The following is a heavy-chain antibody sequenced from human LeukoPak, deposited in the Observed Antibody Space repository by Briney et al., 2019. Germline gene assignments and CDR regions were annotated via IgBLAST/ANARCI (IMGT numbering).Heavy chain of an antibody. D-gene: IGHD6-13*01. Sequence: GSSVKVSCKASGGRFGYYALTWVRQAPGQGFEWMGGIIPIFGTTNYAQKFQGRVTFTADESTTTAYMELSSLRFEDTAVYYCGRGPLKQQLVKPDPDYYYYMDVWGNGTTVTVSS. CDR2: IIPIFGTT. CDR3: GRGPLKQQLVKPDPDYYYYMDV. CDR1: GGRFGYYA. V-gene: IGHV1-69*01. J-gene: IGHJ6*03.